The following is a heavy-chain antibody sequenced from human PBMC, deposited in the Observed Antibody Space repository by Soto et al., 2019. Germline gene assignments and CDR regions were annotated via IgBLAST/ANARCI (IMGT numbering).Heavy chain of an antibody. CDR2: ISGYNGNT. J-gene: IGHJ4*02. D-gene: IGHD1-26*01. Sequence: QVQLVQSGAEVKKPGASVKVSCETSGYIFTSYGLNWVRQAPGQGLEWMGWISGYNGNTNYAQTFQDRVTMTKATSRSTVYMELRRLTSDDTAVYYCARGWEQLPVPIDYWGQGTLVSVSS. CDR1: GYIFTSYG. CDR3: ARGWEQLPVPIDY. V-gene: IGHV1-18*01.